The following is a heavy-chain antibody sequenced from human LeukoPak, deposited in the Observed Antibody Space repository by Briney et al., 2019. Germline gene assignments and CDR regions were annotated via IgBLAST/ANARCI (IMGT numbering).Heavy chain of an antibody. CDR2: ISWNSGSI. D-gene: IGHD6-13*01. V-gene: IGHV3-9*01. J-gene: IGHJ1*01. CDR3: AKVGGYSSSWSAEYFQH. Sequence: GRSLRLSCAASGFTFDDYAMHWVRQAPGKGLEWVSGISWNSGSIGYADSVKGRFTISRDNAKNSLYLQMNSLRAEDTALYYCAKVGGYSSSWSAEYFQHWGQGTLVTVSS. CDR1: GFTFDDYA.